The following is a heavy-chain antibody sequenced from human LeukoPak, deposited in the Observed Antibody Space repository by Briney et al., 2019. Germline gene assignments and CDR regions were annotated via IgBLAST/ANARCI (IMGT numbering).Heavy chain of an antibody. CDR2: IIPIFGTA. D-gene: IGHD4-17*01. CDR1: GVTFSSYV. V-gene: IGHV1-69*01. Sequence: SVKVSCKASGVTFSSYVISWVRQAPGQGLEWMGGIIPIFGTANYAQKFQGRVTITADESTSTAYMELSSLRSEDTAVYYCASLYGDYGENYFDYWGQGTLVTVSS. CDR3: ASLYGDYGENYFDY. J-gene: IGHJ4*02.